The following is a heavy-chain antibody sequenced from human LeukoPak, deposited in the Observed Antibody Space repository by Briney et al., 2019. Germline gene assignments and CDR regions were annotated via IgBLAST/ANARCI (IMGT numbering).Heavy chain of an antibody. Sequence: GGSLRLSCAASGFTFSSYSMNWVRQAPGKGLEWVSYISSSSSTIYYADSVKGRFTISRDNAKNSLYLQMNSLRAEDTAVYYCAREGDGYGGNWGAFDIWGQGTMVTVSS. CDR3: AREGDGYGGNWGAFDI. V-gene: IGHV3-48*04. J-gene: IGHJ3*02. D-gene: IGHD4-23*01. CDR2: ISSSSSTI. CDR1: GFTFSSYS.